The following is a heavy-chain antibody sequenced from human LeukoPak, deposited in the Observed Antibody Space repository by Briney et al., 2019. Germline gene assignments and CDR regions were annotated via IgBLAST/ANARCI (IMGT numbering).Heavy chain of an antibody. J-gene: IGHJ4*02. D-gene: IGHD5-24*01. CDR2: IYYSGST. CDR3: ARGGMATIARPFDY. Sequence: PSETLSLTSTVSGGSISSSSYYWGCIRQPPGKGLGCIGSIYYSGSTYCNPSLKSRVTISVDTSKNQFSLKLKSVTAADTAVYYRARGGMATIARPFDYWGQGTLVTVSS. CDR1: GGSISSSSYY. V-gene: IGHV4-39*07.